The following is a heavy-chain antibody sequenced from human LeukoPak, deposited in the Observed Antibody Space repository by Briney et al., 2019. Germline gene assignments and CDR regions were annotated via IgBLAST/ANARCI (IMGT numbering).Heavy chain of an antibody. V-gene: IGHV3-7*01. J-gene: IGHJ4*02. CDR3: ARDPRGSEYSHFDS. CDR1: GFTFSSYY. Sequence: PGGSLRLSCAASGFTFSSYYMSWVRQAPGKGLEWVANIKQDGSETHDVDSVKGRFTISRDNAKTSLYLQMNSLRGEDTAVYYCARDPRGSEYSHFDSWGQGTLVTVSS. D-gene: IGHD3-10*01. CDR2: IKQDGSET.